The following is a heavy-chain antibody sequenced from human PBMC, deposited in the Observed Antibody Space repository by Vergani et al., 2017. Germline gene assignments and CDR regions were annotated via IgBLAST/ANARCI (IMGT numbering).Heavy chain of an antibody. CDR3: VVGVPAAISPFDY. V-gene: IGHV1-46*01. CDR2: INPSGGST. CDR1: GYTFTSYY. D-gene: IGHD2-2*02. Sequence: QVQLVQSGAEVKKPGASVKVSCKASGYTFTSYYMHWVRQAPGQGLEWMGIINPSGGSTSYAQKIQGRVTMTRDTSTSTVYMELSSLRSEDTAVYYCVVGVPAAISPFDYWGQGTLVTVSS. J-gene: IGHJ4*02.